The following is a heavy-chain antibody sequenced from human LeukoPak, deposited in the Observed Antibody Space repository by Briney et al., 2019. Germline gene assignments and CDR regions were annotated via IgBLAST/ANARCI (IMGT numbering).Heavy chain of an antibody. Sequence: GGSLRLSCAASGFTFSSYAMSWVRQAPGKGLEWVSAISGSGGSTYYADSVKGRFTISRDNSKKMIYLQMSSLRAEDTAVYYCAFNWIGLLSGYFDHWGQGTLVPVSS. J-gene: IGHJ4*02. V-gene: IGHV3-23*01. CDR2: ISGSGGST. CDR3: AFNWIGLLSGYFDH. D-gene: IGHD1-26*01. CDR1: GFTFSSYA.